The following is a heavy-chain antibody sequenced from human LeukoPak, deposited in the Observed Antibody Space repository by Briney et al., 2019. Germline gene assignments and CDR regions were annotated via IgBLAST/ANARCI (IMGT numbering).Heavy chain of an antibody. CDR2: ISPSGGST. CDR1: GFTFSSYA. J-gene: IGHJ2*01. Sequence: PGGSLRLSCAACGFTFSSYAMMCVRQAPGKGLEWASLISPSGGSTDYADSVKGRFTISRDNSRNTLYLQMNHSRTDDSTVVYYAKEGLMSTIGWPFDLWGRGTLVTVSS. D-gene: IGHD5-24*01. CDR3: AKEGLMSTIGWPFDL. V-gene: IGHV3-23*01.